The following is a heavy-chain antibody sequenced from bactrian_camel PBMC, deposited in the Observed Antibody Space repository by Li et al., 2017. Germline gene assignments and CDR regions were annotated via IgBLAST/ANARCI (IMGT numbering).Heavy chain of an antibody. V-gene: IGHV3S25*01. CDR3: VTAYGYGDRVRSEVT. CDR2: INSVDDT. J-gene: IGHJ4*01. D-gene: IGHD2*01. Sequence: QLVESGGGLVQPGGSLRLSCAASGFTFSTYLINWVRQIPGKGLEWVSTINSVDDTYYADSVKGRFTISRDNAKSTVYLQMNSLKPEDTAVYYCVTAYGYGDRVRSEVTWGQGTQVTVS. CDR1: GFTFSTYL.